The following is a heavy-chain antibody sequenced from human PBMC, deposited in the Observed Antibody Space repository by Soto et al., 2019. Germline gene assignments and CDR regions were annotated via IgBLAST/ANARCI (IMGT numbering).Heavy chain of an antibody. CDR2: INPNSGGT. D-gene: IGHD2-15*01. Sequence: ASVKVSCKASGYTFTGYYMHWVRQAPGQGLEWMGWINPNSGGTNYAQKFQGWVTMTRDTSISTAYMELSRLRSDDTAVYYCAREHVSGGSRSYYYYGMDVWGQGTTVTVSS. V-gene: IGHV1-2*04. CDR3: AREHVSGGSRSYYYYGMDV. J-gene: IGHJ6*02. CDR1: GYTFTGYY.